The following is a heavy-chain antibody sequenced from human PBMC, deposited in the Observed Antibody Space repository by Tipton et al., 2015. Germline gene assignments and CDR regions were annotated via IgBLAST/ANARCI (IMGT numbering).Heavy chain of an antibody. CDR2: ISHSGNT. D-gene: IGHD3-22*01. J-gene: IGHJ4*02. CDR1: AYSISSDYY. V-gene: IGHV4-38-2*01. CDR3: ARGVELRDTTGYYRYFFDY. Sequence: TLSLTCAVSAYSISSDYYWGWIRQPPGKGLEWIGSISHSGNTYYNPSLKSRVAMSRDTSKNQFSLKLTSLTAADTAVYYCARGVELRDTTGYYRYFFDYWGQGTLVTVSS.